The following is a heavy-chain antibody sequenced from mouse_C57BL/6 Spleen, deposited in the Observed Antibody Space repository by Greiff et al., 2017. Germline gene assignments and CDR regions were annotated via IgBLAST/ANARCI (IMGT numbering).Heavy chain of an antibody. V-gene: IGHV1-39*01. Sequence: VQLQQSGPELVKPGASVKISCKASGYSFTDYNMNWVKQSNGKSLEWIGVINPNYGTTSYNQKFKGKATLTVDQSSSTAYMQLNSLTSEDSAVYYCASPRGYDGSWYFDVWGTGTTVTVSS. J-gene: IGHJ1*03. D-gene: IGHD2-3*01. CDR2: INPNYGTT. CDR1: GYSFTDYN. CDR3: ASPRGYDGSWYFDV.